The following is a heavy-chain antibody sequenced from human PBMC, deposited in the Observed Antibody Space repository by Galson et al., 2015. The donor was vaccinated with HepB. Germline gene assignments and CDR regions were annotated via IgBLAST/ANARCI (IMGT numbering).Heavy chain of an antibody. D-gene: IGHD3-10*01. CDR2: INHNGST. J-gene: IGHJ6*03. Sequence: DTLSRTCAAYGGAFWGYYWSWIRQPPGKGLEWIGEINHNGSTNYTPSLKSRVTISVDTSKNQFSLKLSSVPAADTSVYYCAGVQDGSGSYYFRDYYYYMDVWGKGTTVTVSS. CDR3: AGVQDGSGSYYFRDYYYYMDV. CDR1: GGAFWGYY. V-gene: IGHV4-34*01.